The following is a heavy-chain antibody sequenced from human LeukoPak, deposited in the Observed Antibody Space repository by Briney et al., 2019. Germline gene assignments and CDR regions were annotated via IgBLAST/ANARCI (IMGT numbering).Heavy chain of an antibody. CDR3: ARVLFTSGYYFDY. Sequence: SETLSLTCTVSGGSISSDSYYWSWIRQPAGKGLEWIGRIFNTGSTNSIPSLKSRVTILLDTSKNHFSLKLRSVTATDTAVYFCARVLFTSGYYFDYWGQGTLVTVSS. CDR1: GGSISSDSYY. CDR2: IFNTGST. J-gene: IGHJ4*02. V-gene: IGHV4-61*02. D-gene: IGHD3-22*01.